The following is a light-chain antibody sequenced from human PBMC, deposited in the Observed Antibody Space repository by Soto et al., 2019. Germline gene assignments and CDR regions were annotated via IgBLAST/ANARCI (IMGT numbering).Light chain of an antibody. CDR1: QSVSSY. CDR2: GAS. Sequence: EIVMTQSPAPLSVSPGERATLSCTASQSVSSYLAWYQQKPGQAPRLLIYGASTRATDIPARFSGSGSGTECTLTISSLQSEDFALYYCQQYNNWPLTFCGGTKVDI. CDR3: QQYNNWPLT. J-gene: IGKJ4*01. V-gene: IGKV3-15*01.